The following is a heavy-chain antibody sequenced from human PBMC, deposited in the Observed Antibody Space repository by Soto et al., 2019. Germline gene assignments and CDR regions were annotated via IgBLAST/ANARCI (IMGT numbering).Heavy chain of an antibody. CDR2: IYYSGST. CDR3: ARGRGYSGDDHYYYFDMDV. J-gene: IGHJ6*02. D-gene: IGHD5-12*01. CDR1: GGSISSGGYY. V-gene: IGHV4-31*03. Sequence: PSETLSLTCTVSGGSISSGGYYWSWIRQHPGKGLEWIGYIYYSGSTYYNPSLKSRVTISVDTSKNQFSLKLSSVTAADTAVYYCARGRGYSGDDHYYYFDMDVWGQGATVTVSS.